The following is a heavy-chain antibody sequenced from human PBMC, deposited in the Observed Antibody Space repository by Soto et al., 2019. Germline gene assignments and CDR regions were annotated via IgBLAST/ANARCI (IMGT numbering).Heavy chain of an antibody. CDR1: GFTFSSYG. Sequence: QPGGSLRLSCAASGFTFSSYGMHWVRQAPGKGLEWVAVISYDGSNKYYADSVKGRFTISRDNSKNTLYLQMNSLRAEDTAVYYCAKDLGSSYGMDVWGQGTTVTVSS. CDR2: ISYDGSNK. D-gene: IGHD6-13*01. V-gene: IGHV3-30*18. CDR3: AKDLGSSYGMDV. J-gene: IGHJ6*02.